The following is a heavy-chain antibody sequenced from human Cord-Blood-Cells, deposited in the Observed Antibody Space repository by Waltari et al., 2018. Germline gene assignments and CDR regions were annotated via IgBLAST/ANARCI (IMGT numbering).Heavy chain of an antibody. D-gene: IGHD6-19*01. CDR2: MNPNSGNT. Sequence: QVPLVQSGAEVKKPGASVQVSCKASGYTFTSYDLNWVRQATGQGLEWMGWMNPNSGNTGYAQKFQGRVTITRNTSISTAYMELSSLRSEDTAVYYCARVPVGGTAAFDIWGQGTMVTVSS. J-gene: IGHJ3*02. V-gene: IGHV1-8*03. CDR1: GYTFTSYD. CDR3: ARVPVGGTAAFDI.